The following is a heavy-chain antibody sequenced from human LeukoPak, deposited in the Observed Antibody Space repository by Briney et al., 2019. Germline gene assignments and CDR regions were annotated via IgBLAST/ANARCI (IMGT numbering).Heavy chain of an antibody. D-gene: IGHD3-10*01. CDR1: VLTFSTYC. CDR2: INGDGSTT. CDR3: AEAASVRGVSY. Sequence: GGSLRLSCAPSVLTFSTYCMHWVREAPGEGPLWVSHINGDGSTTSYADSVKGRFTISRDNAKNTLYLQTNSLRAEDTAVYYCAEAASVRGVSYWGQGTLVTVSS. J-gene: IGHJ4*02. V-gene: IGHV3-74*01.